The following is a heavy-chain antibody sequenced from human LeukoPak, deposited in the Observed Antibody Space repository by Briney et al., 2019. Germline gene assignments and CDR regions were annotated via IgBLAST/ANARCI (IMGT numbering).Heavy chain of an antibody. CDR1: GGSISSGGYY. J-gene: IGHJ4*02. V-gene: IGHV4-31*03. CDR2: IYYSGST. Sequence: SETLSLTCTVSGGSISSGGYYWSWIRQHPGKGLEWIGYIYYSGSTYYNPSLKSRVTISVDTSKNQFSLKLSSVTAADTAVYYCARESLGYDSSGYYYDYWGQGTLVTVSS. CDR3: ARESLGYDSSGYYYDY. D-gene: IGHD3-22*01.